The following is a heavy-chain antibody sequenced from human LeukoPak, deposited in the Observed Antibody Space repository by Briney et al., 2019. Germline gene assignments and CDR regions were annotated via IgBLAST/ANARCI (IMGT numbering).Heavy chain of an antibody. CDR1: GFTFSDYS. J-gene: IGHJ4*02. Sequence: GGSLRLSCAASGFTFSDYSMSWIRQAPGKGLECVSYSLGHTNSMYYADSVKGRFTISRDNAKNSLYLQLNSLRAEDTAVYVGVRWDSTASHFYYFDYWGQGALVIVSS. CDR2: SLGHTNSM. V-gene: IGHV3-11*01. CDR3: VRWDSTASHFYYFDY. D-gene: IGHD2/OR15-2a*01.